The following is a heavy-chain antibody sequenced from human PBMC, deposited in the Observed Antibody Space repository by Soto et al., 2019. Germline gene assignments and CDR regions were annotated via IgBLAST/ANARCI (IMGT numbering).Heavy chain of an antibody. CDR1: GGSISSSSYY. J-gene: IGHJ3*02. V-gene: IGHV4-39*01. CDR3: ASRRGLLSRGYCSGGSCYSVAAPAFDI. Sequence: PSETLSLTCTVSGGSISSSSYYWGWIRQPPGKGLEWIGSIYYSGSTYYNPSLKSRVTISVDTSKNQFSLKLSSVTAADTAVYYCASRRGLLSRGYCSGGSCYSVAAPAFDIWGQGTMVTVSS. D-gene: IGHD2-15*01. CDR2: IYYSGST.